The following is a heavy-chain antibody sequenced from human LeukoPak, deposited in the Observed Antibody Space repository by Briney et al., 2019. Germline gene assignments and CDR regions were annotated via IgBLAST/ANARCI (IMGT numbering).Heavy chain of an antibody. D-gene: IGHD3-22*01. J-gene: IGHJ3*02. Sequence: ASVKVSCKASGGTFSSYAISWVRQAPGQGLEWMGGIIPIFGTANYAQKFQGRVTITADKSTSTAYMELSSLRSEDTAVYYCARVSGTYYYDSSGSYDAFDIWGQGTMVTVSS. CDR3: ARVSGTYYYDSSGSYDAFDI. CDR2: IIPIFGTA. V-gene: IGHV1-69*06. CDR1: GGTFSSYA.